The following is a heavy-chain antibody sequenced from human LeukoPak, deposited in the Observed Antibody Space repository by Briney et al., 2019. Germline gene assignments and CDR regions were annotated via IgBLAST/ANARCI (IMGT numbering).Heavy chain of an antibody. CDR1: GGSLTSGSYY. D-gene: IGHD2-15*01. Sequence: SETLSLTCTVSGGSLTSGSYYWGWVRQSPGKGLEWIGSFYSGGSTYYNPSLKSRVTISVDTSKNQFSLKLSSVTAADTAVYYCARLDPPYCSGGSCYYYYGMDVWGQGTTVTVSS. J-gene: IGHJ6*02. CDR2: FYSGGST. CDR3: ARLDPPYCSGGSCYYYYGMDV. V-gene: IGHV4-39*07.